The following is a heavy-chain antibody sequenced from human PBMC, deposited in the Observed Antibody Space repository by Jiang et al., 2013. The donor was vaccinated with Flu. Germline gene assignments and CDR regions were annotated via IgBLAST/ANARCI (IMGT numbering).Heavy chain of an antibody. CDR3: ARHLMLGIFDD. Sequence: EYGPGLVKPSETLSLTCTVSDDSLSDSSYYWGWIRQPPGKGLVWIGSIFYSGTAYYNPSLNGRVTISLDTSKDQFSLNLTSVTAADTAVYYCARHLMLGIFDDWGQGSLVSVSS. J-gene: IGHJ5*02. V-gene: IGHV4-39*01. D-gene: IGHD3-10*02. CDR1: DDSLSDSSYY. CDR2: IFYSGTA.